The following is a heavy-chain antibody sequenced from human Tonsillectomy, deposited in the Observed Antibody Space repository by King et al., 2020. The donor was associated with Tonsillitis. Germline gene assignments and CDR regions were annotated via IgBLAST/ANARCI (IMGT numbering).Heavy chain of an antibody. CDR1: GYSFTSYW. D-gene: IGHD3-10*01. V-gene: IGHV5-51*03. Sequence: VQLVQSGAEVKKPGESLKISCKGSGYSFTSYWLAWVRQMPGKGLEWMGIIYPGDSDTRYSPSFQGHVTISADKSISTAYLQWSTLKTSDTAIYYCTERADSGNYGYYYSMDVWGKRTTVTVSS. CDR2: IYPGDSDT. J-gene: IGHJ6*03. CDR3: TERADSGNYGYYYSMDV.